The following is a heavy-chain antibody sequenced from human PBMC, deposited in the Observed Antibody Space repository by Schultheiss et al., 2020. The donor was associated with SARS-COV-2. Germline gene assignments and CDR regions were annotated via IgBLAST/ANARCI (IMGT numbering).Heavy chain of an antibody. Sequence: SQTLSLTCAVYGGSFSGYYWSWIRQPPGKGLEWIGEINHSGSTNYNPSLKSRVTISVDTSKNQFSLKLSSVTAADTAVYYCARTYQLLWGLATKNYYCYYMDVWGKGTTVTVSS. CDR2: INHSGST. V-gene: IGHV4-34*01. J-gene: IGHJ6*03. CDR1: GGSFSGYY. CDR3: ARTYQLLWGLATKNYYCYYMDV. D-gene: IGHD2-2*01.